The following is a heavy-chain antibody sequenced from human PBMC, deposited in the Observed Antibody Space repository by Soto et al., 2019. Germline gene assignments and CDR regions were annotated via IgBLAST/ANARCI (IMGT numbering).Heavy chain of an antibody. CDR3: ARDTVESAAGGADAFDI. V-gene: IGHV3-30-3*01. D-gene: IGHD6-13*01. CDR2: ISYDGSNK. J-gene: IGHJ3*02. CDR1: GFTFSSYA. Sequence: QVQLVESGGGVVQPGRSLRLSCAASGFTFSSYAMHWVRQAPGKGLEWVAVISYDGSNKYYADSVKGRFTISRDNSKNTLYLQMNSLRAEDTAVYYCARDTVESAAGGADAFDIWGQGTMVTVSS.